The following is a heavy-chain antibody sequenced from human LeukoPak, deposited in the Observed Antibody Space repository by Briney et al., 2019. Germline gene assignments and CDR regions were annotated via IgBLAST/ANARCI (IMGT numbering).Heavy chain of an antibody. D-gene: IGHD6-19*01. J-gene: IGHJ1*01. CDR3: ARRRDSSGWSRGFEYFQH. CDR1: GSSISSGGYY. CDR2: IYHSGST. Sequence: PSETLSLTCTVSGSSISSGGYYWSWIRQPPGKGLEWIGYIYHSGSTYYNPSLKSRVTISVDTSKNQFSLKLSSVTAADTAVYYCARRRDSSGWSRGFEYFQHWGQGTLVTVSS. V-gene: IGHV4-30-2*03.